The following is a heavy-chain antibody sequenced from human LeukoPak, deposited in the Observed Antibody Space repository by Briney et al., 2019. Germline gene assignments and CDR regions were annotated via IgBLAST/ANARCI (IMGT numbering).Heavy chain of an antibody. CDR1: GGSISSGDYY. CDR2: IYYSGST. V-gene: IGHV4-30-4*08. Sequence: PSETLSLTCTVPGGSISSGDYYWSWIRQPPGKGLEWIGYIYYSGSTYYNPSLKSRVTISVDTSKNQFSLKLSSVTAADTAVYYCARETFTIFGVVIPMDVWGKGTTVTVSS. CDR3: ARETFTIFGVVIPMDV. D-gene: IGHD3-3*01. J-gene: IGHJ6*03.